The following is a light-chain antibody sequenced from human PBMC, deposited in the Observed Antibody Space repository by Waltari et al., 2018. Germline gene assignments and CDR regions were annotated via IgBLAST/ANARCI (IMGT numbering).Light chain of an antibody. Sequence: QSALTQPASVSASPGQSLTISCTGNSSDIGGYHYVSWYQQHPGKVPKLMIYDVARWPSGVSNRFSGSKSGNTASLTISGLQAEDEADYYCASYTSTNTVIFGGGTKVTVL. CDR2: DVA. CDR3: ASYTSTNTVI. V-gene: IGLV2-14*03. CDR1: SSDIGGYHY. J-gene: IGLJ2*01.